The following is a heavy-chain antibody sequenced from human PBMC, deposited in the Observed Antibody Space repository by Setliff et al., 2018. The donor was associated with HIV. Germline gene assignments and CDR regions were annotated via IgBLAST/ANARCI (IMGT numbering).Heavy chain of an antibody. Sequence: LSLTCTVTGGSISSGGFYWTWIRQHPGKGLEWIGYIYNTGSTYHSPSLESRVTISIDTSKNQFFLKLSSVTAPDTAIYYCARQTWEYYDTLTGYYRSPKNFDSWGQGTLVTVSS. J-gene: IGHJ4*02. CDR3: ARQTWEYYDTLTGYYRSPKNFDS. CDR2: IYNTGST. V-gene: IGHV4-31*03. D-gene: IGHD3-9*01. CDR1: GGSISSGGFY.